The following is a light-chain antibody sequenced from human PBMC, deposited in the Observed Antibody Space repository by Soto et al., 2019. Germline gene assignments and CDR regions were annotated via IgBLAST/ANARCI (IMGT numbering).Light chain of an antibody. J-gene: IGKJ4*01. CDR2: AAS. CDR3: QQLNSYLL. Sequence: DIQLTQSPSFLSASVGDRVTITCRASQVISSYLAWYQQKPGKAPKLLVYAASTLQSGVPSRFSGSGSGTEFTLTVSSLQSEDFATYYCQQLNSYLLFGGGTKVDIK. CDR1: QVISSY. V-gene: IGKV1-9*01.